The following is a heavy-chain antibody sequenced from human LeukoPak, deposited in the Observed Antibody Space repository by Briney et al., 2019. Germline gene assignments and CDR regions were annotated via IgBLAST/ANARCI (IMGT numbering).Heavy chain of an antibody. CDR3: ARDFSRGSSGWDAFDI. V-gene: IGHV3-48*03. J-gene: IGHJ3*02. D-gene: IGHD6-19*01. Sequence: GGSLRLSCAASGFTFSSYEMNWVRQAPGKGLEWVSYISSSGSTIYYADSVKGRFTISRDNAKNSLYLQMNSLRAEDTAVYYCARDFSRGSSGWDAFDIWGQGTMVTVSS. CDR1: GFTFSSYE. CDR2: ISSSGSTI.